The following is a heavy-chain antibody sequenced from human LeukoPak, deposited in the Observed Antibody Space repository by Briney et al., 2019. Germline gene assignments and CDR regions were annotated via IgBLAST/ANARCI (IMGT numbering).Heavy chain of an antibody. V-gene: IGHV4-31*03. D-gene: IGHD3-10*01. Sequence: PSETLSLTCTVSGGSISSGGYYWRWLRQHPGKGLEWIGYIYYSGTTYYNPSLKSRITISLDTSKNQVSLKLSSVTAADTAVYYCARDITMLRGDAFDIWGQGTMVTVSS. CDR2: IYYSGTT. CDR1: GGSISSGGYY. J-gene: IGHJ3*02. CDR3: ARDITMLRGDAFDI.